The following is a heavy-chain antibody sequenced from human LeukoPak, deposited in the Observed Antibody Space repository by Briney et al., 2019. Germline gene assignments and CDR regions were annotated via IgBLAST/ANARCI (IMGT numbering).Heavy chain of an antibody. CDR2: INHSGST. CDR1: GGSFSGYY. D-gene: IGHD4-11*01. J-gene: IGHJ6*03. Sequence: KPSETLSLTCAVYGGSFSGYYWSWIRQPPGKGLEWIGEINHSGSTNYNPSLKSRVTISVDTSKNQFSLKLSSVTAADTAVYYCARGRGLPPYYYYYYMDVWGKGTTVTVSS. CDR3: ARGRGLPPYYYYYYMDV. V-gene: IGHV4-34*01.